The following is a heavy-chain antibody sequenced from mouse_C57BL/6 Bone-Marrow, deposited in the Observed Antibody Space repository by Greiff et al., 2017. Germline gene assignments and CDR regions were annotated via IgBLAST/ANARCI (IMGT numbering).Heavy chain of an antibody. CDR3: ARRPLYYDYDGWYFDV. CDR1: GSTFTRSW. Sequence: QVQLQQPGAALVQPGASVKLSCKASGSTFTRSWLHWVKQRPGQVLEWIGMLHPNSGSTNYNEKFKSKATLTVDKSSSTAYMQLSSLTSEDSAVYYCARRPLYYDYDGWYFDVWGTGTTVSVSS. V-gene: IGHV1-64*01. CDR2: LHPNSGST. D-gene: IGHD2-4*01. J-gene: IGHJ1*03.